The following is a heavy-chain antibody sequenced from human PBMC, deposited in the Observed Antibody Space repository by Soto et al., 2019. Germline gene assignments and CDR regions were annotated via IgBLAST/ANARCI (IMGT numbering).Heavy chain of an antibody. Sequence: SETLSLTCTVSGGSISSISYYWGWIRQPPGKGLEWIGSIYYSGSTYYNPSLKSRVTISVDTSKNQFSLKLSSVTAADTAVYYCARLLWFGESSWFDPWGQGTLVTVSS. CDR3: ARLLWFGESSWFDP. D-gene: IGHD3-10*01. V-gene: IGHV4-39*01. CDR2: IYYSGST. CDR1: GGSISSISYY. J-gene: IGHJ5*02.